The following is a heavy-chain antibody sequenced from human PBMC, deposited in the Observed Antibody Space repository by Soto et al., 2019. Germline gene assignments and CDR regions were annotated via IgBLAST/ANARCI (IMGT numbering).Heavy chain of an antibody. Sequence: GGSLRLSCAASGFTFSSYSMNWVRQAPGKGLEWVSSISRSSSYIYYADSVKGRFTISRDNAKNSLYLQMNSLRAKDTAVYYCARDLHDYVSFRFDPWGQGTLVTVSS. D-gene: IGHD3-16*01. V-gene: IGHV3-21*01. CDR3: ARDLHDYVSFRFDP. J-gene: IGHJ5*02. CDR2: ISRSSSYI. CDR1: GFTFSSYS.